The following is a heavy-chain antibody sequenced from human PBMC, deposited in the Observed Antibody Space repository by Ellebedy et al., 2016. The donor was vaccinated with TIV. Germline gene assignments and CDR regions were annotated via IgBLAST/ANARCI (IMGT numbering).Heavy chain of an antibody. CDR3: ARGFRRLYGSGSSYFDY. CDR2: ISSSGSTI. V-gene: IGHV3-48*03. CDR1: GFTFTSYE. J-gene: IGHJ4*02. D-gene: IGHD3-10*01. Sequence: PGGSLRLSCAASGFTFTSYEMNWVRQAPGKGLEWVSYISSSGSTIYYADSVKGRFTISRDNAKNSLYLQMYSLRAEDTAVYYCARGFRRLYGSGSSYFDYWGQGTLVTVSS.